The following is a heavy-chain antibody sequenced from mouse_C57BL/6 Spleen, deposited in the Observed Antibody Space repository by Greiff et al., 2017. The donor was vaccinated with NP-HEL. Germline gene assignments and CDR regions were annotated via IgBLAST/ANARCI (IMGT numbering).Heavy chain of an antibody. CDR2: ISDGGSYT. J-gene: IGHJ2*01. CDR1: GFTFSSYA. CDR3: AREGTVGADY. V-gene: IGHV5-4*01. D-gene: IGHD1-1*01. Sequence: EVQLMESGGGLVKPGGSLKLSCAASGFTFSSYAMSWVRQTPEKRLEWVATISDGGSYTYYPDNVKGRFTISRDNAKNNLYLQMSHLKSEDTAMYYCAREGTVGADYWGQGTTLTVSS.